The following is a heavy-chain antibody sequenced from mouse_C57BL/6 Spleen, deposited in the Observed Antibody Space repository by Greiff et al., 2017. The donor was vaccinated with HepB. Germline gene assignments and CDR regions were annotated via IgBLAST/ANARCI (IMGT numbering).Heavy chain of an antibody. CDR1: GHTFTSDG. Sequence: QVQLQQSGAELARSGASVMLSCKASGHTFTSDGISWVQQSIGQGLEWIGEIDPRSGNTYSNEKCKGKATLTADQSSSTAYMELRSLTSEDSAVYFCASDDYEGAMDYWGQGTSVTVSS. CDR3: ASDDYEGAMDY. D-gene: IGHD2-4*01. CDR2: IDPRSGNT. J-gene: IGHJ4*01. V-gene: IGHV1-81*01.